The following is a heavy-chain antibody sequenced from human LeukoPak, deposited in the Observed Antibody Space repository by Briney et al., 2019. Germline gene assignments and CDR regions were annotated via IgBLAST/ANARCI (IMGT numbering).Heavy chain of an antibody. CDR3: QSRFLEWLLDY. V-gene: IGHV4-39*01. CDR2: IYDTGST. CDR1: GGSIISSNYY. D-gene: IGHD3-3*01. J-gene: IGHJ4*02. Sequence: SETLSLTCSVSGGSIISSNYYWGWIRQPPGKGLEWIGSIYDTGSTFYNPSLKSRVIISVDTSKNQFSLKLSSVTAADTAVYYCQSRFLEWLLDYWGQGTLVTVSS.